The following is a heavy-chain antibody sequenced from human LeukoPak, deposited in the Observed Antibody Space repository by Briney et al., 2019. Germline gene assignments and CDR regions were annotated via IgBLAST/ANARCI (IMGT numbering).Heavy chain of an antibody. CDR1: GGSISSGGNS. Sequence: SETLSLTCAVSGGSISSGGNSWSWIRQPPGKGLEWIGYISYSGSTCYNPSLKSRVIISVDRSKNQFSLKLSSVTAADTAVYYCARGQYYDFWSGYPPLDSWGQGTLVTVSS. CDR2: ISYSGST. CDR3: ARGQYYDFWSGYPPLDS. V-gene: IGHV4-30-4*07. J-gene: IGHJ4*02. D-gene: IGHD3-3*01.